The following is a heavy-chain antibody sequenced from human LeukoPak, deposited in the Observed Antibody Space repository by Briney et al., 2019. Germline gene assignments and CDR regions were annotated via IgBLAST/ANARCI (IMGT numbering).Heavy chain of an antibody. Sequence: ASVTVSCKSSGYTFTGYYIHWVRQPPGQGLEWMGLINPNSGCTNNAHKFQGRLIMNRDTPINKHYMALSSLATDDTPVYYCAGHIYVDSTPSLDYWGQGTLVTVSS. V-gene: IGHV1-2*02. D-gene: IGHD4-17*01. CDR1: GYTFTGYY. CDR3: AGHIYVDSTPSLDY. J-gene: IGHJ4*02. CDR2: INPNSGCT.